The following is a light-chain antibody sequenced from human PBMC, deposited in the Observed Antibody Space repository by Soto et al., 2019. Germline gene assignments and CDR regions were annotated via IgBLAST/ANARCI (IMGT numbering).Light chain of an antibody. Sequence: DIQLTQSTSTLSQSVGERXTIXSRASQSISIWLAWYQQKPGKAPNLLINKASSLQSEVPSRFSGSGSGTEFTLTITSLQPDDFGVYYCQQYKSSSTFGQGTKVDTK. J-gene: IGKJ1*01. V-gene: IGKV1-5*03. CDR1: QSISIW. CDR2: KAS. CDR3: QQYKSSST.